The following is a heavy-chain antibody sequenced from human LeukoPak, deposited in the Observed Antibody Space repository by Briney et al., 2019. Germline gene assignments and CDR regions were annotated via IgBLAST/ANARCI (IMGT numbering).Heavy chain of an antibody. J-gene: IGHJ3*02. CDR3: ASSPPDAFDI. V-gene: IGHV4-39*01. CDR1: GGSISSSSYY. CDR2: IYYRGST. Sequence: KASETLSLTCTVSGGSISSSSYYWGWIRQPPGKGLEWIGSIYYRGSTYYNPSLKSRVTISVDTSKNQFSLKLSSVTAADTAVYYCASSPPDAFDIWGQGTMVTVSS.